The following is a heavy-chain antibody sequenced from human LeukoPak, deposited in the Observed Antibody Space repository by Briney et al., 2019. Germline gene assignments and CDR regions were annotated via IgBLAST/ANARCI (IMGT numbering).Heavy chain of an antibody. Sequence: SETLSLTCTVAGGSISSSSYYWGWIRQPPGKGLEWIGSIYYSGSTYYNPSLKSRVTISVDTSKNQFSLKLSSVTAADTAVYYCARLELGGYWGQGTLVTVSS. D-gene: IGHD1-26*01. J-gene: IGHJ4*02. V-gene: IGHV4-39*01. CDR2: IYYSGST. CDR3: ARLELGGY. CDR1: GGSISSSSYY.